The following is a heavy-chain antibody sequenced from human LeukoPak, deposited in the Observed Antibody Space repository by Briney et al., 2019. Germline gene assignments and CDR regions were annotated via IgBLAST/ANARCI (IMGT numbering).Heavy chain of an antibody. J-gene: IGHJ5*02. D-gene: IGHD3-10*01. V-gene: IGHV3-21*01. Sequence: GGSLRLSCAASGFTFSSYSMNWVRQAPGKGLEWVSSISSSSSYIYYADSAKGRFTISRDNAKNSLYLQMNSLRAEDTAVYYCARVLAHDVFPDYYGSGSYYYWFDPWGQGTLVTVSS. CDR3: ARVLAHDVFPDYYGSGSYYYWFDP. CDR2: ISSSSSYI. CDR1: GFTFSSYS.